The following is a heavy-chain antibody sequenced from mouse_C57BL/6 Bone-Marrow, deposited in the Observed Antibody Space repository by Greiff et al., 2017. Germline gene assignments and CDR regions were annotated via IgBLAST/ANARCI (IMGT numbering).Heavy chain of an antibody. CDR3: ARGGIYYGNYIYAMDY. Sequence: VQLVESGPELVKPGASVKISCKASGYTFTDYYINWVKQRPGQGLEWIGWIYPGSGNTKYNEKFKGKATLTVDTSSSTAYMQLSSLTSEDSAVYFCARGGIYYGNYIYAMDYWGQGTSVTVSS. V-gene: IGHV1-84*01. CDR2: IYPGSGNT. D-gene: IGHD2-1*01. J-gene: IGHJ4*01. CDR1: GYTFTDYY.